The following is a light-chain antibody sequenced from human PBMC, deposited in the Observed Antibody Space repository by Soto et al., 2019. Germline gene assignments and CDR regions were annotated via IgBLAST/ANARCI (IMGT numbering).Light chain of an antibody. CDR3: QQRKKWPPIT. J-gene: IGKJ5*01. V-gene: IGKV3-11*01. CDR1: QSFRGL. Sequence: EVVLTQSPVTLSLSPGERATLSCRASQSFRGLLAWYQQKPGQAPRLLIYDAVNRATGIPARFSGSGSGTDFTLTISGLEPEDFATYYCQQRKKWPPITFGQGTRLEIK. CDR2: DAV.